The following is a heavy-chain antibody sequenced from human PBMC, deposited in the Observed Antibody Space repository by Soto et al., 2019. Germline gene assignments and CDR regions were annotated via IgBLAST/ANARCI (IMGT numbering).Heavy chain of an antibody. CDR1: GGSSVSSSYY. CDR2: IYYSRST. V-gene: IGHV4-39*01. J-gene: IGHJ4*02. D-gene: IGHD3-22*01. CDR3: ARTYYYDSSGYYSFDY. Sequence: SDTLSLTCTVSGGSSVSSSYYRVWIRQTPGKGLEWIGSIYYSRSTYDNPSLKSRVTISVDTSKNEFSRKLSSVTAADTAVYYCARTYYYDSSGYYSFDYWGQGTLVTVSS.